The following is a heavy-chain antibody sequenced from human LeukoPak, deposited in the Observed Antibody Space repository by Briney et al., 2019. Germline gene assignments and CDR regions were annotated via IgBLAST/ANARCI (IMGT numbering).Heavy chain of an antibody. CDR2: MSGGGTT. J-gene: IGHJ4*02. CDR1: GFTFSSYG. CDR3: AKDFWRYYETSGFFDY. V-gene: IGHV3-23*01. D-gene: IGHD3-22*01. Sequence: GGSLRLSCAASGFTFSSYGMSWVRQAPGKGLEWVSVMSGGGTTYYADSVRGRFTISRDNSKNTVYLQLNSLRVEDTAIYYCAKDFWRYYETSGFFDYWGQGTLVAVSS.